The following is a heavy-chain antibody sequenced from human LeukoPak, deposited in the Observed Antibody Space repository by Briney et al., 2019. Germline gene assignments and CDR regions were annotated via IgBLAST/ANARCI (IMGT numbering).Heavy chain of an antibody. CDR3: ARGLSGLPIFDY. J-gene: IGHJ4*02. Sequence: SETLSLTCTVSGGSISSYYWSWIRQPPGKGLEWIGYIPYSGSTNYNPSLKSRVTISLDTSMNQFSLKLNSVTAADTAVYYCARGLSGLPIFDYWGQGTLVTVSS. CDR1: GGSISSYY. CDR2: IPYSGST. D-gene: IGHD3-22*01. V-gene: IGHV4-59*01.